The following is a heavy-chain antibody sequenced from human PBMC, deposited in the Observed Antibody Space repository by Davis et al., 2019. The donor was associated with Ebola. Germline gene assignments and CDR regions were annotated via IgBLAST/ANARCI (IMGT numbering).Heavy chain of an antibody. CDR1: GGSFSGYY. J-gene: IGHJ5*02. V-gene: IGHV4-34*01. D-gene: IGHD3-3*02. Sequence: MPGGSLRLSCAVYGGSFSGYYWSWIRQPPGKGLEWIGEINHSGSTNYNPSLKSRVTISVDTSKNQFSLKLSSVTAADTAVYYCARVSFSWFDPWGQGTLVTVSS. CDR3: ARVSFSWFDP. CDR2: INHSGST.